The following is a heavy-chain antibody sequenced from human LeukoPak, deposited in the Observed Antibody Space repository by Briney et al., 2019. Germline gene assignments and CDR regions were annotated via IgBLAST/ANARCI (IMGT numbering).Heavy chain of an antibody. CDR2: ISGPGDST. V-gene: IGHV3-23*01. Sequence: GGSLRLSCAASGFTFSSHAMGWVRQAQGKGLECVSAISGPGDSTYYADSVRGRFTISRDNAKNSLFLQMNSLRAEDTAVYYCARSFDIWGQGTMVTVSS. CDR3: ARSFDI. CDR1: GFTFSSHA. J-gene: IGHJ3*02.